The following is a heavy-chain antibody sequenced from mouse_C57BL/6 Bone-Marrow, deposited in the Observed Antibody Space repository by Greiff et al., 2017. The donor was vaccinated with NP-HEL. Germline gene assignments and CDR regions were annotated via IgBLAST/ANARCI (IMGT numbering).Heavy chain of an antibody. J-gene: IGHJ3*01. D-gene: IGHD1-1*01. Sequence: QVQLQQPGAELVKPGASVKLSCKASGYTFTSYWMHWVKQRPGQGLEWIGMIHPNSGSTNYNEKFKRKATLTVAKSSSTAYMQLSSLTSEDSAVYYCARCYYGSSPSWFAYWGQGTLVTVSA. V-gene: IGHV1-64*01. CDR3: ARCYYGSSPSWFAY. CDR1: GYTFTSYW. CDR2: IHPNSGST.